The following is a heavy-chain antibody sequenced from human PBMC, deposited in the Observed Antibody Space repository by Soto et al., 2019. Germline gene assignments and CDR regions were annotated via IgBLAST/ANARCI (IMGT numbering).Heavy chain of an antibody. CDR3: ASGDFDSRYYFDY. D-gene: IGHD3-22*01. CDR1: GFTFSTYW. V-gene: IGHV3-74*01. Sequence: GGSLRLSCVVSGFTFSTYWMHWVRQAPGKGPVWVSRISPDGRSTTYADSVKGRFTISRDSPKNTLFLQMNSLRADDTAVYYCASGDFDSRYYFDYWGQGTLVTVSS. J-gene: IGHJ4*02. CDR2: ISPDGRST.